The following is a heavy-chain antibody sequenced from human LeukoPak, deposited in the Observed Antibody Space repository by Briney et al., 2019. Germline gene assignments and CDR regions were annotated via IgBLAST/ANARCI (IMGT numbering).Heavy chain of an antibody. CDR2: INHSGST. V-gene: IGHV4-34*01. Sequence: SETLSLTCAVYGGSFSGYYWSWIRQPPGKGLEWIGEINHSGSTNYNPSLKSRVTISVDTSKNQFSLKLSSVTAADTAVYYCARGDMTTVTPFDYWGQGRLVTVSS. D-gene: IGHD4-17*01. J-gene: IGHJ4*02. CDR3: ARGDMTTVTPFDY. CDR1: GGSFSGYY.